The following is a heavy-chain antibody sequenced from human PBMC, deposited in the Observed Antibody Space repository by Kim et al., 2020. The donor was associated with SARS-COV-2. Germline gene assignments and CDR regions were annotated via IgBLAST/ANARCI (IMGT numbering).Heavy chain of an antibody. D-gene: IGHD3-16*02. V-gene: IGHV3-30*04. CDR1: GFTFSSYA. CDR2: ISYDGSNK. CDR3: ARDRGMITFGGVIAKLGGFDY. J-gene: IGHJ4*02. Sequence: GGSLRLSCAASGFTFSSYAMHWVRQAPGKGLEWVAVISYDGSNKYYADSVKGRFTISRDNSKNTLYLQMNSLRAEDTAVYYCARDRGMITFGGVIAKLGGFDYWGQGTLVTVSS.